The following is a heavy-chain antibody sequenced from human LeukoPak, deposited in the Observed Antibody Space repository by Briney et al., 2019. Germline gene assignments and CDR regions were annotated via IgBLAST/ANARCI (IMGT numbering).Heavy chain of an antibody. D-gene: IGHD3-22*01. CDR2: INHSGST. Sequence: SETLSLTCAVYGGSFSGYYWSWIRQPPGKGLEWIGEINHSGSTNYNPSLKSRVTISVDTSKNQFSLKLSSVTAADTAVYYCARVLSTMIVDWGQGTLVTVSS. CDR1: GGSFSGYY. V-gene: IGHV4-34*01. J-gene: IGHJ4*02. CDR3: ARVLSTMIVD.